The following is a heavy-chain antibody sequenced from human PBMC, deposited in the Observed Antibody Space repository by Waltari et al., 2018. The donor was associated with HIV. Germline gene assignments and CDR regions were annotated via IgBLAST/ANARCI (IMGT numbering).Heavy chain of an antibody. CDR3: ARRGDGFNQHARLDH. CDR1: GGSLPRNDFY. CDR2: MYNSGTT. V-gene: IGHV4-39*01. D-gene: IGHD2-2*01. J-gene: IGHJ4*02. Sequence: QLHLQESGPGLVKPSETLALTCTVSGGSLPRNDFYWAWLRQPPGKGLEWIGLMYNSGTTDYNPSLKSRVSMSRDTSKNRFSLRLHSVTAADTAIYYCARRGDGFNQHARLDHWGPGTLVTVSS.